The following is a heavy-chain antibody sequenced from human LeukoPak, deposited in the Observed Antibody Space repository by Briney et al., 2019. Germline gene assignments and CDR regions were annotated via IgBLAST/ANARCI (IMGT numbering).Heavy chain of an antibody. CDR2: ISATGNTI. J-gene: IGHJ6*03. V-gene: IGHV3-11*01. D-gene: IGHD3-10*01. CDR1: GFTFSDYY. CDR3: ARDERLWFGALTYYYMDV. Sequence: PGGSLRLSCAASGFTFSDYYMSWIRQAPGKGLEWVSYISATGNTIYYADSVKGRFTIPRDNANNSLYLHMNSLRAEDTAVFYCARDERLWFGALTYYYMDVWGKGTTVTVSS.